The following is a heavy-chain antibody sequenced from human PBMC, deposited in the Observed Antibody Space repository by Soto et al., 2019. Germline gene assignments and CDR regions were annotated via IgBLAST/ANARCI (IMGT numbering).Heavy chain of an antibody. D-gene: IGHD2-8*01. V-gene: IGHV4-4*02. CDR2: IYHSGST. J-gene: IGHJ4*02. CDR1: SGSISSRNW. Sequence: QVRLQESGPGLVKPSGTRSLTCAVSSGSISSRNWWSWGRQPPGKGLEWIGEIYHSGSTNYNPSLRSRVTISVDKTKKQCSLKLRSVIAADTAVYYCARAKGVYYDYWGQGTLVTVSS. CDR3: ARAKGVYYDY.